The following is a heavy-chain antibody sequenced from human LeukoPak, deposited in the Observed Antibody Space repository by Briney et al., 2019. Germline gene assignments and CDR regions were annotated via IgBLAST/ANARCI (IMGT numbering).Heavy chain of an antibody. D-gene: IGHD2-2*03. J-gene: IGHJ4*02. CDR1: GYSISSGDY. V-gene: IGHV4-38-2*02. Sequence: SETLSLTCAVSGYSISSGDYWCWIRQPPGKGLEWIGSICHSESTYYSPSLKSRVTISVDTAKNQVYLKLNSVSAADTAVYYCAREVLDFDYWGQGTLVTVSS. CDR3: AREVLDFDY. CDR2: ICHSEST.